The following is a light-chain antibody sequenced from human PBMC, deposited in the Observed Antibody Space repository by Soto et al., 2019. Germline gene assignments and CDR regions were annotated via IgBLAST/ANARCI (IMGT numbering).Light chain of an antibody. V-gene: IGKV3-20*01. Sequence: DIVLTQSPGTLSLSPGERGTLSCRASQSVSTNYLGWYQQKPGQAPRLLIYAASNRATGIPDRFSGSGSGTDFTLTISRLEPEDFAVYYCQQSGSSSGWTFGQGTKVE. J-gene: IGKJ1*01. CDR1: QSVSTNY. CDR2: AAS. CDR3: QQSGSSSGWT.